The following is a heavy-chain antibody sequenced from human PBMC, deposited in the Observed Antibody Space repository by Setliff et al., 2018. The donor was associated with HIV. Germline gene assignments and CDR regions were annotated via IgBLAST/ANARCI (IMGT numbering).Heavy chain of an antibody. CDR2: ISSASSYI. CDR1: GFAFSSHQ. D-gene: IGHD6-13*01. V-gene: IGHV3-21*01. CDR3: ARGYSSSWHNDYHYYMDV. J-gene: IGHJ6*03. Sequence: LRLSCAASGFAFSSHQMSWVRQAPGKGLEWVSSISSASSYIYYEDSVKGRFTVSRDNAEHSLYLQMDSLRADDTAVYYCARGYSSSWHNDYHYYMDVWGKGTTVTVSS.